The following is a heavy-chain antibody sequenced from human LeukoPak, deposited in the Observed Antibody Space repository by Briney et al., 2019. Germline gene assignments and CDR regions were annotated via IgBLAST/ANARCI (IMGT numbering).Heavy chain of an antibody. Sequence: PGGSLRLSCAASGFTFSSYGMHWVRQAPGKGLEWVAVISYDGSNKYYADSVKGRFTISRDNSKNTLYLQMNSLRAEDTAVYYCAKGSRWLQLPLSPYSDYWGQGTLVTVSS. J-gene: IGHJ4*02. CDR2: ISYDGSNK. CDR1: GFTFSSYG. D-gene: IGHD5-24*01. CDR3: AKGSRWLQLPLSPYSDY. V-gene: IGHV3-30*18.